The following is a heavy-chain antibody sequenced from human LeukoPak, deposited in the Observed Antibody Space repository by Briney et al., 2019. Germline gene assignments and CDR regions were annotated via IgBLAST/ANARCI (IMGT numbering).Heavy chain of an antibody. CDR1: GYSFTSYW. CDR2: IYPGDSDT. Sequence: GESLQISCKGSGYSFTSYWIGWVRPTPGKGLGWMGIIYPGDSDTRYSPSFQGQVTISADKSISTAYLQWSSLKASDTAMYYCARHGPSGYDPSFDYWGQGTLVTVSS. D-gene: IGHD5-12*01. CDR3: ARHGPSGYDPSFDY. V-gene: IGHV5-51*01. J-gene: IGHJ4*02.